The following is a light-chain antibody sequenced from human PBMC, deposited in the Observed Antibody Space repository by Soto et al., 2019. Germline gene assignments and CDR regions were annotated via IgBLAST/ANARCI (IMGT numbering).Light chain of an antibody. J-gene: IGLJ2*01. CDR2: EVS. Sequence: QSVLTQPASVSESPGQSITISCTGTSSDVGGYNYVSWYQQHPGKAPKLMIYEVSNRPSGVSNRFSGSKSGNTASLTISGLQAEDEADYYCSSYTSSSTRVFGGGTQVTVL. CDR1: SSDVGGYNY. CDR3: SSYTSSSTRV. V-gene: IGLV2-14*01.